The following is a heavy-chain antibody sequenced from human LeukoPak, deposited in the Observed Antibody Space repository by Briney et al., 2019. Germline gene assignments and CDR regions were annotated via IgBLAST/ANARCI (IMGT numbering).Heavy chain of an antibody. Sequence: SVKVSCKASRGTFSSYAISWVRQAPGQGLEWMGRIIPILGIANYAQKFQGRVTITADKSTSTAYMELSSLRSEDTAEYYCARAFPNRYSYGTRGSFFDYWGQGTLVTVSS. V-gene: IGHV1-69*04. J-gene: IGHJ4*02. CDR3: ARAFPNRYSYGTRGSFFDY. D-gene: IGHD5-18*01. CDR2: IIPILGIA. CDR1: RGTFSSYA.